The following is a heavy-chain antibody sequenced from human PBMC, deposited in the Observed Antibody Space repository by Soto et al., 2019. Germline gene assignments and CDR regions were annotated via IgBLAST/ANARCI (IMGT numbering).Heavy chain of an antibody. CDR2: ISAYNGNT. V-gene: IGHV1-18*01. CDR1: GYTFTSYG. J-gene: IGHJ4*02. Sequence: ASVTVSCQASGYTFTSYGISWVRQAPGQGLEWMGWISAYNGNTNYSQKFQGRVTITRDTSTSTAYMEVRSLRSDDTAVYYCARDAAAGLNDYWGQGTLVTVSS. D-gene: IGHD6-13*01. CDR3: ARDAAAGLNDY.